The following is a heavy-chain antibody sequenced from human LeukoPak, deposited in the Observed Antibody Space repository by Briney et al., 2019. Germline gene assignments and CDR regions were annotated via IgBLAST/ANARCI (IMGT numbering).Heavy chain of an antibody. V-gene: IGHV4-4*07. D-gene: IGHD3-22*01. J-gene: IGHJ5*02. CDR2: IYTSGST. Sequence: SETLSLTCTVSGGSISSYYCSWIRQPAGKGLEWIGRIYTSGSTNYNPSLKGRVTMSVDTSKNQFSLKLTSVTAADTAVYYCARDYYDSSGHLWWFDPWGQGTLVTVSS. CDR1: GGSISSYY. CDR3: ARDYYDSSGHLWWFDP.